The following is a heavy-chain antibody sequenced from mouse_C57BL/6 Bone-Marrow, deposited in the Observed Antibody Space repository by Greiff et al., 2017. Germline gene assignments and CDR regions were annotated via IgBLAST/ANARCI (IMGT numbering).Heavy chain of an antibody. V-gene: IGHV14-4*01. Sequence: VQLQQSGAELVRPGASVKLSCTASGFNIKDDYMHWVKQRPEQGLEWIGWIDPENGDTEYASKFQGKATITADTSSNTAYLQLSSLTSEDTAVYYCTTGGDYGFDDWGQGTTLTVSS. CDR2: IDPENGDT. J-gene: IGHJ2*01. CDR1: GFNIKDDY. CDR3: TTGGDYGFDD. D-gene: IGHD2-4*01.